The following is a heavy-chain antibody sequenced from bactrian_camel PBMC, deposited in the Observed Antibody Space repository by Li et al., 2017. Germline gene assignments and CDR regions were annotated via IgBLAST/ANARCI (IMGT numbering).Heavy chain of an antibody. CDR2: IGDDGNT. D-gene: IGHD1*01. CDR1: GLTYGSYS. V-gene: IGHV3S55*01. CDR3: AALNETFGARFAWCSDF. Sequence: HVQLVESGGGLVQPGGSLRLSCTDSGLTYGSYSLGWFRQAIGKEREGVAAIGDDGNTVYVDSVKGRFTISQDATKNTLYLQMNSLKTDDTGVYYCAALNETFGARFAWCSDFRGEGTQVTVS. J-gene: IGHJ4*01.